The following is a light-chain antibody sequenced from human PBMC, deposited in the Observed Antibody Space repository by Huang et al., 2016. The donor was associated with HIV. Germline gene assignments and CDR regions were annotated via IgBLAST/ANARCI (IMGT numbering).Light chain of an antibody. CDR3: QQYDNLPYT. CDR1: QDISNY. Sequence: DIQMTQSPSSLSASVGDRVSITCQASQDISNYLTWYQQKPGKAPKLLIYDASNLETGVPSRFSGSGSGTDFTFTSSSLQPEDIATYYCQQYDNLPYTFGQGTKLEIK. CDR2: DAS. J-gene: IGKJ2*01. V-gene: IGKV1-33*01.